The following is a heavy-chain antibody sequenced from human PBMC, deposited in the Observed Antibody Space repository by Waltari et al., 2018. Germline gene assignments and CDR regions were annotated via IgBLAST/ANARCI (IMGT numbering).Heavy chain of an antibody. CDR1: GFTFSTYA. Sequence: QVQLVESGGGVVQPGRSLRLSCAASGFTFSTYAMHWVRQAPGKGLEWVAVISYDGSIEYDADSVKGRFTISRDNSKNTLYLQMNSLSAEDTAVYYCARAYSRLDYWGQGTLVTVSS. CDR3: ARAYSRLDY. D-gene: IGHD1-26*01. J-gene: IGHJ4*02. CDR2: ISYDGSIE. V-gene: IGHV3-30-3*01.